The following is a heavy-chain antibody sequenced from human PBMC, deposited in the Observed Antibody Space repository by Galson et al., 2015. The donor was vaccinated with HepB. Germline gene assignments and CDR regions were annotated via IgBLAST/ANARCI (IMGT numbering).Heavy chain of an antibody. D-gene: IGHD2-2*02. Sequence: SLRLSCAASGFTFSDFFMTWIRQAPGKGLEWVSYISGTGAHIEYADSVKGRFTISRDNAETSLYLDMSSLRAEDTAMYYCARGNTAVDYWGQGMLVTVSS. CDR1: GFTFSDFF. J-gene: IGHJ4*02. CDR2: ISGTGAHI. V-gene: IGHV3-11*04. CDR3: ARGNTAVDY.